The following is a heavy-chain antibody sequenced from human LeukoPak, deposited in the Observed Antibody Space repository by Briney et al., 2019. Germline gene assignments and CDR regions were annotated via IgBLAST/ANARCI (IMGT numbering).Heavy chain of an antibody. D-gene: IGHD6-19*01. CDR2: IYYLGTT. J-gene: IGHJ4*02. V-gene: IGHV4-59*12. CDR1: GGSISGSY. Sequence: SETLSLTCTVSGGSISGSYWSWIRQPPGKGLEWIGHIYYLGTTKYNPSLKSRLTISVDTSKNQLSLKLSSLTAADTALYYCARSPVAGTGIWYFDYWGQGTLVTVSS. CDR3: ARSPVAGTGIWYFDY.